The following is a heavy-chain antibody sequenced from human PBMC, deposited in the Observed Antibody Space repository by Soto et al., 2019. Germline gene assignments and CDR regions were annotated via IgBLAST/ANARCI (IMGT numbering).Heavy chain of an antibody. J-gene: IGHJ4*02. CDR3: AKAHIGATLSPASFDY. D-gene: IGHD5-12*01. CDR1: GFTFDDYA. CDR2: ISWSSGSI. Sequence: EVQLVESGGGLVQPGRSLRLSCAASGFTFDDYAMHWVRQAPGKGLEWVSGISWSSGSIEYGDSVRGRFTISRDNAKNSLYLQMNSLRPEDTALYFCAKAHIGATLSPASFDYWGQGILVTVSS. V-gene: IGHV3-9*01.